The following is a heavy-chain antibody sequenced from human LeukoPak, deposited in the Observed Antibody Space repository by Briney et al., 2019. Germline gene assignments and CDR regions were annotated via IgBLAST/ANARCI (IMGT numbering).Heavy chain of an antibody. J-gene: IGHJ4*02. CDR1: GFTFRDHY. V-gene: IGHV3-11*04. D-gene: IGHD6-6*01. CDR2: ISNDGTTI. CDR3: VRTARLSDY. Sequence: PGGSLRLSCAASGFTFRDHYMSWIRQAPGKGLEWVSYISNDGTTINYADSVKGRFTVSRENAKNSVYLQMNSLRVEDTAAYYCVRTARLSDYWGQGTLVTVSS.